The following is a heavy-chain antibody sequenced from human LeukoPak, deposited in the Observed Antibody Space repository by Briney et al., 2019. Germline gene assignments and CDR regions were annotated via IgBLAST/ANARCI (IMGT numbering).Heavy chain of an antibody. Sequence: ASVKVSCKASGYTFTGYYMHWVRQAPGQGLEWMGWINPNSGGTNYAQKFQGRVTMTRDTSISTAYMELSRLRSDDTAVYYCARDGSSSWYLGFNWFDPWGRGTLVTVSS. CDR3: ARDGSSSWYLGFNWFDP. CDR1: GYTFTGYY. D-gene: IGHD6-13*01. V-gene: IGHV1-2*02. J-gene: IGHJ5*02. CDR2: INPNSGGT.